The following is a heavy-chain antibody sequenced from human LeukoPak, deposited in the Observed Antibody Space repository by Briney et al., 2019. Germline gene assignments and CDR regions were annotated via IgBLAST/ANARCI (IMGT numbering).Heavy chain of an antibody. CDR1: GFTFRNYY. Sequence: PGGSLRLSCAASGFTFRNYYMSWIRQAPGKGLEWVAYIGASGSTIYYADSVKGRFTISRDNAKNSLYLQMNSLRAEDTAVYYCARGSPSGPRYYFDYWGQGTLVTVSS. J-gene: IGHJ4*02. CDR3: ARGSPSGPRYYFDY. V-gene: IGHV3-11*04. D-gene: IGHD5-12*01. CDR2: IGASGSTI.